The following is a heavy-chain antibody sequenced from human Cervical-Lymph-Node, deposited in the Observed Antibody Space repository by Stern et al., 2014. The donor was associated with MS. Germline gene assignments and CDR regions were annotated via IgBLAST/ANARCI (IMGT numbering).Heavy chain of an antibody. D-gene: IGHD7-27*01. J-gene: IGHJ4*02. CDR1: GFTVRTNY. Sequence: DVQLVASGGGLIPPGGSLRLSCAASGFTVRTNYMNWVRQAPGQGLEWVSVIYSEGTTHYADSVKGRFTMSRDTSKNTLFLQMNSLRTDDTAVYYCARDGGTTGDFDYWGQGTLVTVSS. CDR3: ARDGGTTGDFDY. CDR2: IYSEGTT. V-gene: IGHV3-53*01.